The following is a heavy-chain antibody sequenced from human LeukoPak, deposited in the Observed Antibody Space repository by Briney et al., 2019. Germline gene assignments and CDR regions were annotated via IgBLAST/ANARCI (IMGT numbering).Heavy chain of an antibody. V-gene: IGHV3-49*04. CDR3: RGDSSGYYSDYGMDV. D-gene: IGHD3-22*01. CDR1: GFTFSSYG. J-gene: IGHJ6*02. Sequence: GGSLRLSCAASGFTFSSYGMHWVRQAPGKGLEWVSFIRSKAYGGTTEYAASVKGRFTISRDDSKSIAYLQMNSLKTEDTAVYYCRGDSSGYYSDYGMDVWGQGTTVTVSS. CDR2: IRSKAYGGTT.